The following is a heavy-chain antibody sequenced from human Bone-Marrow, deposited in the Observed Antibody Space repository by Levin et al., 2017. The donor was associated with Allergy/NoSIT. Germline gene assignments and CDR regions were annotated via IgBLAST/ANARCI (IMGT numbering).Heavy chain of an antibody. CDR3: ARVVTAIRADAEYFQH. D-gene: IGHD2-21*02. CDR2: IYYSGST. CDR1: GGSISSGGYY. V-gene: IGHV4-31*03. Sequence: LRLSCTVSGGSISSGGYYWSWIRQHPGKGLEWIGYIYYSGSTYYNPSLKSRVTISVDTSKNQFSLKLSSVTAADTAVYYCARVVTAIRADAEYFQHWGQGTLVTVSS. J-gene: IGHJ1*01.